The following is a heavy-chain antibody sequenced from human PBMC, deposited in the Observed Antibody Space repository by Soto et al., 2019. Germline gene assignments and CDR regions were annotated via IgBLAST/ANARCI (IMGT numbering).Heavy chain of an antibody. Sequence: GASVKVSCKASGYTFTSYDINWVRQATGQGLEWMGWMNPNSGNTGYAQKFQGRVTMTRNTSISTAYMELSSLRSEDTAVYYCARVRYCSSTSCLNYYYYYMDVWGKGTTVTVSS. D-gene: IGHD2-2*01. J-gene: IGHJ6*03. CDR3: ARVRYCSSTSCLNYYYYYMDV. CDR1: GYTFTSYD. CDR2: MNPNSGNT. V-gene: IGHV1-8*01.